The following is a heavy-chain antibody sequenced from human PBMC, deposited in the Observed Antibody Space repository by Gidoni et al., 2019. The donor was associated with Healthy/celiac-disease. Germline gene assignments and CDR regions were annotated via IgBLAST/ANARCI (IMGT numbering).Heavy chain of an antibody. CDR1: GVTFSSYS. J-gene: IGHJ6*02. V-gene: IGHV3-21*01. Sequence: EVQLVESGGGLVKPGGSLRLSCSASGVTFSSYSMNWVRQAPGKGLEWVSSISSSSSYIYYADSVKGRFTISRDNAKNSLYLQMNSLRAEDTAVYYCARDDDYVWGSYRNLYYYYYGMDVWGQGTTVTVSS. D-gene: IGHD3-16*02. CDR2: ISSSSSYI. CDR3: ARDDDYVWGSYRNLYYYYYGMDV.